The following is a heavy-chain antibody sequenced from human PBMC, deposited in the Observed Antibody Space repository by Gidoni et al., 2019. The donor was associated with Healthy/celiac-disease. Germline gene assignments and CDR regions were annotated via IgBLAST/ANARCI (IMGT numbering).Heavy chain of an antibody. J-gene: IGHJ4*02. CDR2: IIPILGIA. Sequence: QVQLVQSGAEVKKPGSSVKVSCKASGGTFSSYAISWVRQAPGQGLEWMGRIIPILGIANYAQKFQGRVTITADKSTSTAYMELSSLRSEDTAVYYCASVPSLGSGSYYQYYFDYWGQGTLVTVSS. CDR1: GGTFSSYA. CDR3: ASVPSLGSGSYYQYYFDY. V-gene: IGHV1-69*04. D-gene: IGHD3-10*01.